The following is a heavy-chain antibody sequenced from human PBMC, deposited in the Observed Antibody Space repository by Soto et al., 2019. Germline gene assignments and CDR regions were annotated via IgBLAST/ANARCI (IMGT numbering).Heavy chain of an antibody. D-gene: IGHD3-22*01. CDR1: GFTFSSYA. CDR2: ISYDGSNK. J-gene: IGHJ5*02. Sequence: GSLRLGCAASGFTFSSYAMHWVRQAPGKGLEWVAVISYDGSNKYYADSVKGRFTISRDNSKNTLYLQMNSLRAEDTAVYYCARDGRGYYDSSGYYNWFDPWGQGTLVTVSS. CDR3: ARDGRGYYDSSGYYNWFDP. V-gene: IGHV3-30-3*01.